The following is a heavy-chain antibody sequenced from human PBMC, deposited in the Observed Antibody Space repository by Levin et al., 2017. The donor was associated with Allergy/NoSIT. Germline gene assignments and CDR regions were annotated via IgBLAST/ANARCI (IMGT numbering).Heavy chain of an antibody. CDR1: GFTFSSYG. CDR2: ISYDGSNK. V-gene: IGHV3-30*18. D-gene: IGHD6-19*01. CDR3: AQGLARLRAVGHY. J-gene: IGHJ4*02. Sequence: GGSLRLSCAASGFTFSSYGMHWVRQAPGKGLEWVAVISYDGSNKYYADSVKGRFTISRDNSKNTLYMQMNRLRAEGTAVYCCAQGLARLRAVGHYWGQGTLVTVSS.